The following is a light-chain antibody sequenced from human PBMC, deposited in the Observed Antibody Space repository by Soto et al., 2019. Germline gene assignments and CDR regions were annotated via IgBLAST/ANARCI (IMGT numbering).Light chain of an antibody. Sequence: EIVLTQSPATLSLSPVERCTLSCRASQSVSSYLAWYQQKPGQAPRLLIYDASNRATGIPARFSGSGSGTDFTLTISSLEPEDFAVYYCQQRSNWPPTFGPGTNVDIK. CDR2: DAS. V-gene: IGKV3-11*01. J-gene: IGKJ3*01. CDR3: QQRSNWPPT. CDR1: QSVSSY.